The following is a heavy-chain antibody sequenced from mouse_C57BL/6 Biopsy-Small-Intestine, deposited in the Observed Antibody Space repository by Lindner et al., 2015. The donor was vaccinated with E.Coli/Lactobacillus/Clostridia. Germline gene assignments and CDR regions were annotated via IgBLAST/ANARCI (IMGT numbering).Heavy chain of an antibody. Sequence: VQLQESGPDLVKPGASVKISCKASGYAFSSSWMNWVKQRPGKGLEWIGRIYPGDGDTNYNGRFKGKATLTADKSSSTAYLQLSSLTSEDSAVYFCATYYYGSSYFDVWGTGTTVTVSS. V-gene: IGHV1-82*01. CDR1: GYAFSSSW. CDR3: ATYYYGSSYFDV. CDR2: IYPGDGDT. D-gene: IGHD1-1*01. J-gene: IGHJ1*03.